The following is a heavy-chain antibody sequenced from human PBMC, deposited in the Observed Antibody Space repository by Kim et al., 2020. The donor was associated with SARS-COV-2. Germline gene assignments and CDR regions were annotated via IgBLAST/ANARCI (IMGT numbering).Heavy chain of an antibody. CDR3: ARDPNPEGVVIDYYYYYGMDV. CDR1: GGTFSSYA. J-gene: IGHJ6*02. D-gene: IGHD3-3*01. V-gene: IGHV1-69*13. Sequence: SVKVSCKASGGTFSSYAISWVRQAPGQGLEWMGGIIPIFGTANYAQKFQGRVTITADESTSTAYMELSSLRSEDTAVYYCARDPNPEGVVIDYYYYYGMDVWGQGTTVTVSS. CDR2: IIPIFGTA.